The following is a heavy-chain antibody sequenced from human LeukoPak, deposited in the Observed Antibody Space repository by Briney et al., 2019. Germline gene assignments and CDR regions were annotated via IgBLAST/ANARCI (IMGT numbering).Heavy chain of an antibody. Sequence: SETLSLTCTVSSDSISSYYWSWIRQPPGGGLEWIGYIYYSGNHNYNTSLKSRVTISVDTSKNQFTLKLSSVTASDTAVYSCARGGSYFYYYSMDVWGKGTTVTVSS. CDR1: SDSISSYY. CDR2: IYYSGNH. CDR3: ARGGSYFYYYSMDV. J-gene: IGHJ6*03. V-gene: IGHV4-59*01. D-gene: IGHD1-26*01.